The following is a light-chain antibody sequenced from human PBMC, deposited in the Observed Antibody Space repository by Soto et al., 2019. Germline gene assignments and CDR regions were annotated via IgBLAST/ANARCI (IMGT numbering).Light chain of an antibody. J-gene: IGKJ1*01. CDR2: KAS. CDR3: QHYNSYSEA. V-gene: IGKV1-5*03. CDR1: QPIRSG. Sequence: DIQMTQSPSTLSGSVGDRVTITSRAGQPIRSGLAWYQQKPGKAPKLLIYKASTLKSGVPSRFSGSGSGTEFTLTISSLQPDDFATYYCQHYNSYSEAFGQGTKVELK.